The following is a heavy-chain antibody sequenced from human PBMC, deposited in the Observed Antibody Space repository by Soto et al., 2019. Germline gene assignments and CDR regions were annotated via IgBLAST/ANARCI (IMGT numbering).Heavy chain of an antibody. CDR1: GYKVSTWHNFTSYW. CDR3: ARHDHHYDSSGYYLGYHNPPEIYDAFDI. CDR2: IYPGDSDT. Sequence: GESLKISCMGSGYKVSTWHNFTSYWIAWVRQMPGEGLEWMGIIYPGDSDTRYSPSFQGQVTISADKSISTAYLQWSSLKASDTAMYYCARHDHHYDSSGYYLGYHNPPEIYDAFDIWGQGTMVTVSS. V-gene: IGHV5-51*01. D-gene: IGHD3-22*01. J-gene: IGHJ3*02.